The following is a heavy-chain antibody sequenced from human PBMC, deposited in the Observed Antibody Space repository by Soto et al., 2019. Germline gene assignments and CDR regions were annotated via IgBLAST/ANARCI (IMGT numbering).Heavy chain of an antibody. J-gene: IGHJ4*02. CDR2: INPNSGGT. V-gene: IGHV1-2*02. Sequence: ASVKVSCKASGYTFRDYYIHWVRQAPGQGLEWMGWINPNSGGTKYAPKFQGGVTMTRDTSITTAYMELSRLRSGDTAVYYCAREPATAKPEGVDFWGQGTLVAVSS. CDR3: AREPATAKPEGVDF. D-gene: IGHD1-1*01. CDR1: GYTFRDYY.